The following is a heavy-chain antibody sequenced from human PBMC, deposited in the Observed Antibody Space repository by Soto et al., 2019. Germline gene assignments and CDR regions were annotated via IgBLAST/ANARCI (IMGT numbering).Heavy chain of an antibody. CDR2: IYYSGST. CDR1: GGSISSGGYS. CDR3: ARLGDYYQAFDY. D-gene: IGHD3-22*01. Sequence: SETLSLTCAVSGGSISSGGYSWTWIRQHPGKGLEWIGYIYYSGSTYYKPSLKSRVTISVDTSRNQFSLNLSSVTAADTAVYYCARLGDYYQAFDYWGQGTLVTVS. J-gene: IGHJ4*02. V-gene: IGHV4-31*11.